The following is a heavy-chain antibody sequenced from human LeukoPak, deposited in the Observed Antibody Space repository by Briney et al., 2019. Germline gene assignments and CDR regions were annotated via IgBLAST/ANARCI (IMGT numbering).Heavy chain of an antibody. D-gene: IGHD2-2*01. CDR1: GFTFSSYG. J-gene: IGHJ4*02. CDR3: ARVVPAAIIDY. CDR2: ISYDGSNK. Sequence: GGSLRLSCAASGFTFSSYGMHWVRQAPGKGLEWVAVISYDGSNKYYADSVKGRFTISRDKSKNTLYLQMNSLRAEDTAVYYCARVVPAAIIDYWGQGTLVTVSS. V-gene: IGHV3-30*03.